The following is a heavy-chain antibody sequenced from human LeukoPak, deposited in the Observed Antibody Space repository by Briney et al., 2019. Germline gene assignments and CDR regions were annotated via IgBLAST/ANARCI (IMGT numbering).Heavy chain of an antibody. CDR3: ARDLVVVPAAPGGY. D-gene: IGHD2-2*01. V-gene: IGHV1-18*01. CDR1: GYTFTSYG. J-gene: IGHJ4*02. CDR2: VSGYNGNT. Sequence: ASVKVSCKASGYTFTSYGISWVRQAPGQGLEWMGWVSGYNGNTNYAQKLQGRVTMTTDASTSIAYMELRSLRSDDTAVYYCARDLVVVPAAPGGYWGQGTLVTVSS.